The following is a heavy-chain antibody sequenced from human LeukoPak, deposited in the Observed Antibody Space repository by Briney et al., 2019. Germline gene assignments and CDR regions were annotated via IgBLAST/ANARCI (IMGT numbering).Heavy chain of an antibody. CDR1: GYTFTGYY. V-gene: IGHV1-2*02. CDR3: ARQTAMVTNYYDSSGLDY. CDR2: INPNSGGT. Sequence: GASVKVSCKASGYTFTGYYMHWVRRAPGQGLEWMGWINPNSGGTNYAQKFQGRVTMTRDTSISTAYMELSRLRSDDTAVYYCARQTAMVTNYYDSSGLDYWGQGTLVTVSS. J-gene: IGHJ4*02. D-gene: IGHD3-22*01.